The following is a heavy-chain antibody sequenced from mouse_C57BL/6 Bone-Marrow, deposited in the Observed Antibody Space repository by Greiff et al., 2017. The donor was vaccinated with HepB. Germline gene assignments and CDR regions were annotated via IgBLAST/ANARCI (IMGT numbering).Heavy chain of an antibody. D-gene: IGHD1-1*01. CDR2: IDPYDSYT. CDR1: GYTFTSYW. CDR3: ARRLGITTVVATDAMDY. Sequence: QVQLQQPGAELVRPGTSVKLSCKASGYTFTSYWMHWVKQRPGQGLEWIGVIDPYDSYTNYNQKFKGKATLTVDTSSSTAYMQLSSLTSEDSAVYYCARRLGITTVVATDAMDYWGQGTSVTVSS. J-gene: IGHJ4*01. V-gene: IGHV1-59*01.